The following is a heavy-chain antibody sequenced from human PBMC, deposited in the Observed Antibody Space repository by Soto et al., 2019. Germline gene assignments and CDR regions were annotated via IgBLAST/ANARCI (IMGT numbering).Heavy chain of an antibody. V-gene: IGHV3-23*01. Sequence: VQLLESGGGLVQPGGSLRLSCAASGFTFSSYAMSWVRQAPGKGLEWVSAISGSGGSTYYADSVKGRFTISRDNSKNTLYLQMNSLRAEDTAVYYCATQNTIFNWFDPWGQGTLVTVSS. J-gene: IGHJ5*02. D-gene: IGHD3-3*01. CDR1: GFTFSSYA. CDR3: ATQNTIFNWFDP. CDR2: ISGSGGST.